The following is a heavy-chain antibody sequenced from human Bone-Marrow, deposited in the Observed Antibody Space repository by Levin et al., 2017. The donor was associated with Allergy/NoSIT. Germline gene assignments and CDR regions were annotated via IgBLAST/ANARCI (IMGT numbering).Heavy chain of an antibody. D-gene: IGHD4-17*01. J-gene: IGHJ6*02. CDR2: IDPNSGST. CDR3: ARDGDYGDYTFLENYGLDV. CDR1: GYTFTAYS. Sequence: VASVKVSCKASGYTFTAYSLHWVRQAPGQGLEWMGRIDPNSGSTTYAQKFQGRVTMTRDTSIRTAYLELTSLRSDDTAIYYCARDGDYGDYTFLENYGLDVWGQGTTVTVSS. V-gene: IGHV1-2*06.